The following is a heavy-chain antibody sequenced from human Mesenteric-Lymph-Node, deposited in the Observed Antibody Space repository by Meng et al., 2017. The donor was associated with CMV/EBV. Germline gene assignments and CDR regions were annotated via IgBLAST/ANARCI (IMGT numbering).Heavy chain of an antibody. Sequence: CTVSGGSIGSGGYYWSWIRQHPGKGLEWIGYIYYSGSTYYNPSLKSRVTISVDTSKNQFSLKLSSVTAADTAVYYCARGAQLRYFDHWGQGTLVTVSS. CDR3: ARGAQLRYFDH. CDR1: GGSIGSGGYY. CDR2: IYYSGST. J-gene: IGHJ4*02. V-gene: IGHV4-31*03. D-gene: IGHD3-9*01.